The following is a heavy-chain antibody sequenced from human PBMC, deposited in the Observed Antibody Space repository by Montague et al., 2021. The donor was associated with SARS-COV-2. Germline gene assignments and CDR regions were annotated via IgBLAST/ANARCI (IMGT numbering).Heavy chain of an antibody. Sequence: CAISGDSVSSSSVAWNWIRQSPSRGLEWLGRTYYRSRWYDDYAASVKGRITMNPDTAKNHFSLQLNSVTPEDTAVYYCARGNWEKATGTTSEYLYYFDRWGQGTLVTVSS. J-gene: IGHJ4*02. CDR2: TYYRSRWYD. V-gene: IGHV6-1*01. D-gene: IGHD1-7*01. CDR1: GDSVSSSSVA. CDR3: ARGNWEKATGTTSEYLYYFDR.